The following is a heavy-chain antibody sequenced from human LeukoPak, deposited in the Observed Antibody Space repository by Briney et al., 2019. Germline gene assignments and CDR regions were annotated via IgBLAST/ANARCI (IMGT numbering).Heavy chain of an antibody. D-gene: IGHD3-16*01. CDR2: IYYSGST. V-gene: IGHV4-59*01. J-gene: IGHJ4*02. Sequence: SETLSLTCTVSGGSISSYYWSWIRQPPGKGLEWIGYIYYSGSTNYNPSLKSRVTISVDTSKNQFSLKLSSVTAADTAVYYWARVGVKWRHIDYWGQGTLVTVSS. CDR1: GGSISSYY. CDR3: ARVGVKWRHIDY.